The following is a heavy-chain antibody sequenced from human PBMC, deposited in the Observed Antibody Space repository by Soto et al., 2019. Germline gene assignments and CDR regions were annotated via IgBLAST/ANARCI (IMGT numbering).Heavy chain of an antibody. Sequence: QVQLVESGGGVVQPGRSLRLSCAASGFTFSSYGMHWVRQAPGKGLEWVAVISYDGSNKYYADSVKGRFTISRDNSKNTLYLQMNSLRAEDTAVYYCAKDRRSSTIINYYYYGMDVWGQGTTVTVSS. CDR2: ISYDGSNK. CDR3: AKDRRSSTIINYYYYGMDV. CDR1: GFTFSSYG. J-gene: IGHJ6*02. D-gene: IGHD6-6*01. V-gene: IGHV3-30*18.